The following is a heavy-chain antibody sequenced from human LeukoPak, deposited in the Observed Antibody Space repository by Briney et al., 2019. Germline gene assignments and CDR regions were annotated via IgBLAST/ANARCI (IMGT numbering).Heavy chain of an antibody. D-gene: IGHD6-19*01. V-gene: IGHV4-4*02. CDR2: IYHSGST. CDR1: GGSISSSNW. J-gene: IGHJ4*02. Sequence: PSGTLSLTCSVSGGSISSSNWWSWVRQPPGKGLEWIGEIYHSGSTNYNPSLKSRVTISVDKSKNQFSLKLSSVTAADTAVYYCARLGYSSGWYGGVDYWGQGTLVTVSS. CDR3: ARLGYSSGWYGGVDY.